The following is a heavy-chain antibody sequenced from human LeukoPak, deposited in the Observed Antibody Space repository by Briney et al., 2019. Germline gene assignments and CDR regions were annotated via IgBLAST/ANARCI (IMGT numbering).Heavy chain of an antibody. Sequence: GGSLRLSCAVSGITLSNYGMSWVRQAPGKGLEWVAGISDSGGRTNYADSVEGRFTISRDNPKNTLYLQMNSRRAEDTAVYFCAKRSVVIRVILVGFHKEAYYFDSWGQGALVTVSS. V-gene: IGHV3-23*01. CDR3: AKRSVVIRVILVGFHKEAYYFDS. CDR2: ISDSGGRT. CDR1: GITLSNYG. D-gene: IGHD3-22*01. J-gene: IGHJ4*02.